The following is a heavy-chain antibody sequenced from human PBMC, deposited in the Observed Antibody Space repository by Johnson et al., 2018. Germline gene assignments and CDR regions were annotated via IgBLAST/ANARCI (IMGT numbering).Heavy chain of an antibody. Sequence: QVQLVESGGGVVQPGRSLRLSCAASGFTFSSYGMHWVRQAPGKGLEWVAVISYDGSNKYYADSVKGRFTISRDNSKNTLYLQIHSRRAEDTAVYYCAKYPATGPRAFDIGGQGTMVTVSS. CDR1: GFTFSSYG. V-gene: IGHV3-30*18. CDR3: AKYPATGPRAFDI. CDR2: ISYDGSNK. D-gene: IGHD1-26*01. J-gene: IGHJ3*02.